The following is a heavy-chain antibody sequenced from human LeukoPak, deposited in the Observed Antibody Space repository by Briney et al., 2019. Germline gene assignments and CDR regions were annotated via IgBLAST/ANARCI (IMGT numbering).Heavy chain of an antibody. CDR2: FRGSGVAT. CDR1: GFTFSSYA. CDR3: ARAALRSSGRHDVFDI. Sequence: PGGSPRLSCAASGFTFSSYAMNWVRQAPGKGLKWVSGFRGSGVATFYADSVKGRFTISRDNSKNTLYLQMNSLRAEDTAVYYCARAALRSSGRHDVFDIWGQGTMVTVSS. D-gene: IGHD3-22*01. V-gene: IGHV3-23*01. J-gene: IGHJ3*02.